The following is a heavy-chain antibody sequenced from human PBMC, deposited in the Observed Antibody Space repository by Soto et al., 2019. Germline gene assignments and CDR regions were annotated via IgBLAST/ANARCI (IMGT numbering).Heavy chain of an antibody. Sequence: QVQLVQSGAEVKKPGASVKVSCKASGYTFTSYGISWVRQAPGQGLEWMGWISAYNGNKKYAQKLQGRVTMTTDTSTSTAYRELRSLRSDDTAVYYWARDRGQQLVDYWGQGTLVTVSS. CDR3: ARDRGQQLVDY. CDR2: ISAYNGNK. CDR1: GYTFTSYG. D-gene: IGHD6-13*01. J-gene: IGHJ4*02. V-gene: IGHV1-18*01.